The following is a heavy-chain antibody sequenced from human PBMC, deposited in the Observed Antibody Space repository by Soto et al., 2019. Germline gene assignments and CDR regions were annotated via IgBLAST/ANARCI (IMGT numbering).Heavy chain of an antibody. Sequence: LSLTCAVYGGSFSGYYWSWIRQPPGKGLEWIGEINHSGSTNYNPSLKSRVTISVDTSKNQFSLKLSSVTAADTAVYYCARMTTVTKYYYYYYMDVWGKGTTVTSP. D-gene: IGHD4-17*01. V-gene: IGHV4-34*01. CDR1: GGSFSGYY. CDR2: INHSGST. J-gene: IGHJ6*03. CDR3: ARMTTVTKYYYYYYMDV.